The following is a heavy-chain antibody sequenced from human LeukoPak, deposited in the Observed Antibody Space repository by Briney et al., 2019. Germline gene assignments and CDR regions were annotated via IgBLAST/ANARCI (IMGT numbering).Heavy chain of an antibody. J-gene: IGHJ4*02. CDR1: GFTFSSYG. CDR2: IWYDGSNK. CDR3: ARDGHSSGWFDY. Sequence: GGSLRLSCAASGFTFSSYGMHWVRQAPGKGLEWVAVIWYDGSNKYYADSVKGRFTISRDNSKNTLYLQMNSLRAEDTAVYYCARDGHSSGWFDYWGQGTLVTVSS. D-gene: IGHD6-19*01. V-gene: IGHV3-33*01.